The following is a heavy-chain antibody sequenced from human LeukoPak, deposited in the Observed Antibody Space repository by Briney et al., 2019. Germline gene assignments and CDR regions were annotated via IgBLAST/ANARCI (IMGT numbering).Heavy chain of an antibody. Sequence: PGGSLRLSCAASGFTFSSCSMNWVRQAPGKGLEWVSSISSSSSHIYYADSVKGRFTMSRDNAKNSLYLQMNSLRADDTAVYYCARVLEAASFDYWGQGSPVTVSS. CDR1: GFTFSSCS. D-gene: IGHD6-13*01. CDR3: ARVLEAASFDY. CDR2: ISSSSSHI. V-gene: IGHV3-21*01. J-gene: IGHJ4*02.